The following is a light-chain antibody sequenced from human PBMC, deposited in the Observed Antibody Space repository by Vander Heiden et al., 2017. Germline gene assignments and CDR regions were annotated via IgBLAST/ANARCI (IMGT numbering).Light chain of an antibody. CDR2: DAS. V-gene: IGKV1-33*01. CDR3: QQYDNLPLT. Sequence: DIQMTQSPSSLSASVGDRVTITCQASQDISNYLNWYQHKPGKATKLLIYDASNLETGVPSRVSGSGSGTDFTFTISSLQPEDIATYYCQQYDNLPLTFGGGTKVEIK. J-gene: IGKJ4*01. CDR1: QDISNY.